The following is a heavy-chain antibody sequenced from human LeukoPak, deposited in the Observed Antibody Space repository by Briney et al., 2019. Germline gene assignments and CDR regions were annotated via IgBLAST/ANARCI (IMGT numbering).Heavy chain of an antibody. J-gene: IGHJ6*04. Sequence: GRSLRLSCAASGFTFSSYGMHWVGQAPGKGLEWVAVIWYDGSNKYYADSVKGRFTISRGNSKNTLYLQMNSLRAEDTAVYYCARDSPYSSSWQLYYYYGMDVWGKGTTVTVSS. D-gene: IGHD6-13*01. CDR1: GFTFSSYG. CDR3: ARDSPYSSSWQLYYYYGMDV. V-gene: IGHV3-33*01. CDR2: IWYDGSNK.